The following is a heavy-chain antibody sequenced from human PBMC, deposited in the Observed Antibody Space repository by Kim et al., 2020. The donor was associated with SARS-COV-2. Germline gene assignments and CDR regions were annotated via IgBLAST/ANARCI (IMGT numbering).Heavy chain of an antibody. Sequence: GGSLRLSCAASGFSFSDSAMNWVRQASGKGLEWVGPIRSNANSYANTYSASGKGRFTISRDDSTNAAYMQRNSLKTEDTAGYHCTRVPGTTLAVWDADVIWGLGTTCTASS. CDR3: TRVPGTTLAVWDADVI. D-gene: IGHD3-16*01. V-gene: IGHV3-73*01. CDR2: IRSNANSYAN. J-gene: IGHJ3*02. CDR1: GFSFSDSA.